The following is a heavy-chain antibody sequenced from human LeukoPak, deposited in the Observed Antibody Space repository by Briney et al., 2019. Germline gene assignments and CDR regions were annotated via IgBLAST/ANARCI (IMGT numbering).Heavy chain of an antibody. V-gene: IGHV1-8*03. D-gene: IGHD1-26*01. Sequence: ASVKVSCKASGYSFTSYGINWVRQATGQGLEWMGWMNPNSGNTGYAQKFQGRVTITRNTSISTAYMELSSLRSEDTAVYYCASGGYSGSQGYYYYYMDVWGKGTTVTVSS. CDR2: MNPNSGNT. CDR1: GYSFTSYG. J-gene: IGHJ6*03. CDR3: ASGGYSGSQGYYYYYMDV.